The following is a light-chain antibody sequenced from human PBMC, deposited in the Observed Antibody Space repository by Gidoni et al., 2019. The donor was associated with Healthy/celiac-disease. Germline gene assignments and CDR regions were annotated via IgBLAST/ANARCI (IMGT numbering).Light chain of an antibody. CDR3: SANTSSSSGV. CDR2: EVS. Sequence: PASVSGSPGQSITISCTGTSSDVGGYNYVSWYQQHPGKAPKLMIYEVSNRPSGVSNRFSGSKSGNTASITVSRLQAVDEGDYYCSANTSSSSGVFGGGTKLTVL. J-gene: IGLJ3*02. CDR1: SSDVGGYNY. V-gene: IGLV2-14*01.